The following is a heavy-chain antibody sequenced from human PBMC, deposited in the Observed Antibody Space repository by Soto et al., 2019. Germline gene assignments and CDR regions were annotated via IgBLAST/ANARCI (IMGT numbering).Heavy chain of an antibody. D-gene: IGHD1-7*01. Sequence: EVQLVESGGGLVKPGGSLRLSCAASGFTFSSYSMNWVRQAPGKGLEWVSSISSSSSYIYYADSVKGRYTISRDNAKNSLYLQMNSLRAEDTAVYYCARDKNYVYYYYGMDVWGQGTTVTVSS. CDR2: ISSSSSYI. V-gene: IGHV3-21*01. J-gene: IGHJ6*02. CDR3: ARDKNYVYYYYGMDV. CDR1: GFTFSSYS.